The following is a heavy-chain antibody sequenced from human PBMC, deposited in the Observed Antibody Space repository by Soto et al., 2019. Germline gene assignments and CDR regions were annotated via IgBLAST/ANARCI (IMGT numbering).Heavy chain of an antibody. CDR2: ISPYNGNI. D-gene: IGHD3-3*01. CDR1: GYTFTSYG. CDR3: VRAIVPGSDFWRAYNGGYFDY. V-gene: IGHV1-18*01. Sequence: ASVKVSCKTSGYTFTSYGISWVRQAPGQGLEWMGWISPYNGNINYAEKIQDRVTMTTDTATSTSYMELRNLSSDDTAIYYCVRAIVPGSDFWRAYNGGYFDYWGQGTSVTVSS. J-gene: IGHJ4*02.